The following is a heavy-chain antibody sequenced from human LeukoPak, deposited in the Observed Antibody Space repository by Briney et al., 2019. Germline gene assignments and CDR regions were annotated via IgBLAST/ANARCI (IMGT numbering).Heavy chain of an antibody. D-gene: IGHD6-19*01. Sequence: PGGSLRLSCAASGFTFSSYSMNWVRRAPGKGLEWVSYISSSSSTIYYADSVKGRFTISRDNAKNSLYLQMNSLRAEDTAVYYCARDRGSGWYLLWGQGTLVTVSS. CDR1: GFTFSSYS. V-gene: IGHV3-48*04. CDR3: ARDRGSGWYLL. J-gene: IGHJ4*02. CDR2: ISSSSSTI.